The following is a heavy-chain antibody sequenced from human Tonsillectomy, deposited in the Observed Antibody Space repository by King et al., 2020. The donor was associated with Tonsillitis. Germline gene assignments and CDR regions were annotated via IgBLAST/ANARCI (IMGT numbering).Heavy chain of an antibody. CDR2: FDPEEGET. D-gene: IGHD3-3*01. Sequence: QLVQSGAEVKKPGASVKVSCKVSGYTLTELSIHWVRQAPGKGLEWMGGFDPEEGETIYARKFQGRVTMTEDTSTDTAYMELRSLRSEDTAVYYCATDLFWSDYYTPSWGQGTLVTVSS. V-gene: IGHV1-24*01. CDR3: ATDLFWSDYYTPS. J-gene: IGHJ4*02. CDR1: GYTLTELS.